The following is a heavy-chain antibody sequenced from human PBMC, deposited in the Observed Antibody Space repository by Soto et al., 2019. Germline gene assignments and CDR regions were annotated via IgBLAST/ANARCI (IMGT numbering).Heavy chain of an antibody. CDR2: ISGSGGIR. Sequence: EVQLLESGGGLVQPGGSLRLSCAASGFIFSSYAMSWVRQAPGKGLEWVSLISGSGGIRHYADSVKGRFTISRDNSKNTMYLQMNSLTAEDSAVYYCANVVGYGGIRDDACDIWGQGTMVTVSS. CDR3: ANVVGYGGIRDDACDI. D-gene: IGHD2-15*01. V-gene: IGHV3-23*01. CDR1: GFIFSSYA. J-gene: IGHJ3*02.